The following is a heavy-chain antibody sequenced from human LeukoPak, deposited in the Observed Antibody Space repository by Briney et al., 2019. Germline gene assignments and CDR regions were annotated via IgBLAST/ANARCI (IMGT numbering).Heavy chain of an antibody. CDR2: ISGSGGST. CDR1: GFTFSSYA. D-gene: IGHD3-3*02. CDR3: SRDVSVD. Sequence: GGSLRLSCAASGFTFSSYAMSWVRQAPGKGLEWVSAISGSGGSTYYADSVKGRFTISRDNRKNSLYLQMNSLRPEDTALYYCSRDVSVDWGQGTLVTVSS. J-gene: IGHJ4*02. V-gene: IGHV3-23*01.